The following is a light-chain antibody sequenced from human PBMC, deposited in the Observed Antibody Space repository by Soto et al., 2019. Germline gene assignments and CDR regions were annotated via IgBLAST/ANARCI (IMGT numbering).Light chain of an antibody. CDR1: QSVLYSSNNKNY. CDR2: WAS. V-gene: IGKV4-1*01. Sequence: DIVMTQSPDSLAVSLGERATINCKSSQSVLYSSNNKNYLAWYQQKPGQPPKLLIYWASTRESGVPDRFSGSGSGTDFTPTISSLQAEEVAVYYCQQYYSTPWTFGQGTKVEIK. CDR3: QQYYSTPWT. J-gene: IGKJ1*01.